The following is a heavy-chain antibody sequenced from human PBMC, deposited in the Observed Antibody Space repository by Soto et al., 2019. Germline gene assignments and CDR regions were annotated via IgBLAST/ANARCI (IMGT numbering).Heavy chain of an antibody. J-gene: IGHJ6*02. Sequence: EVQLLESGGGLVQPGGSLRLSCAASGFTFSSYAMSWVRQAPGKGLEWVSAISGSGGSTYYADSEKGRFTISRDNTKNTLYLLMNSLRAGDTAVYYCVMADCSSTSCTQGWGYYYCYGMDVWGQGTTVTVSS. CDR1: GFTFSSYA. V-gene: IGHV3-23*01. CDR3: VMADCSSTSCTQGWGYYYCYGMDV. D-gene: IGHD2-2*01. CDR2: ISGSGGST.